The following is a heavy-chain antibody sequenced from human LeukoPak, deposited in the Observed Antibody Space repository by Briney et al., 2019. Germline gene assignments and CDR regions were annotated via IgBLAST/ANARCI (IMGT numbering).Heavy chain of an antibody. J-gene: IGHJ6*03. CDR1: GGSISSYY. CDR3: ARVRYFDWLLSHYYYYMDV. Sequence: SETLSLTCTVSGGSISSYYWSWIRQPPGKGLEWIGYIYYSGSTNYNPSLKSRVTISVDTSKNQFSLKLSSVTAADTAVYYCARVRYFDWLLSHYYYYMDVWGKGTTVTISS. CDR2: IYYSGST. D-gene: IGHD3-9*01. V-gene: IGHV4-59*01.